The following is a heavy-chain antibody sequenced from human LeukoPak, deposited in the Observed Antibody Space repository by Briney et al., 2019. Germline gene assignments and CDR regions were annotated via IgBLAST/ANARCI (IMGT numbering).Heavy chain of an antibody. D-gene: IGHD1-26*01. CDR2: IRSKANSYAT. CDR1: GFTFSGSA. J-gene: IGHJ4*02. V-gene: IGHV3-73*01. Sequence: GGSLRLSCAASGFTFSGSAMHWVRQASGKGLEWVGRIRSKANSYATAYAASVKGRFTISRDDSKNTAYLQMNSLKTEDTAVYYCTRPLQSGSYYLWGQGTLVTVSS. CDR3: TRPLQSGSYYL.